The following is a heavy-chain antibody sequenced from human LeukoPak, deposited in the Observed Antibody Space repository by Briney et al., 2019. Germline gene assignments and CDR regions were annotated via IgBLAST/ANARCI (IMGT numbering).Heavy chain of an antibody. CDR2: INHSGST. V-gene: IGHV4-34*01. D-gene: IGHD4-17*01. J-gene: IGHJ4*02. CDR3: ARGTMATVTYYFDY. CDR1: GGSFSGYY. Sequence: SETLSLTCAVYGGSFSGYYWSWIRQPPGKGLEWIGEINHSGSTNYNPSLKSRVTISVDTSKNQFSLKLSSVTAADTAVYYCARGTMATVTYYFDYWGQGTLVTVSS.